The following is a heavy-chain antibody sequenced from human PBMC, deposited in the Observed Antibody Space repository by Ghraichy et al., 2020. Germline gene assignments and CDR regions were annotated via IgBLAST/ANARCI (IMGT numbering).Heavy chain of an antibody. CDR2: IYSGGTT. Sequence: GGSLRLSCAASGFTFSSSYVSWVRQAPGKGLEWVSVIYSGGTTLYSDSVKGRFTISRDNSKNTVSLQMNSLRAEDTAVYYCARDRRGGDGHALDVWGQGTMVTVSS. J-gene: IGHJ3*01. CDR1: GFTFSSSY. V-gene: IGHV3-53*01. CDR3: ARDRRGGDGHALDV. D-gene: IGHD2-21*02.